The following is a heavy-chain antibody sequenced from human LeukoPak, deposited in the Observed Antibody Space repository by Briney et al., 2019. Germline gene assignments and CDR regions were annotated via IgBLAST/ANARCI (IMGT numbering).Heavy chain of an antibody. V-gene: IGHV1-8*01. CDR3: ARGADCSGGSCYPNWFDP. CDR1: GYTFTSYD. D-gene: IGHD2-15*01. CDR2: MNPNSGNT. Sequence: ASVKVSCKASGYTFTSYDINWVRQATGQGLEWMGWMNPNSGNTGYAQKFQGRVTMTRNTSISTAYMELSSLRSEDTAVYHCARGADCSGGSCYPNWFDPWGQGTLVTVSS. J-gene: IGHJ5*02.